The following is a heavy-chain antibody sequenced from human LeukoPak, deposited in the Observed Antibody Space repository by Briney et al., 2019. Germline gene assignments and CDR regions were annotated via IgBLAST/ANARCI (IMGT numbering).Heavy chain of an antibody. CDR3: AKGVSEYYDFWSGYPSTHNDPFDY. CDR1: GFTFSSYG. Sequence: GGSLRLSCAASGFTFSSYGMHWVRQAPGKGLEWVAFIRYDGSNKYYADSVKGRFTISRDNSKNTLYLQMNSLRAEDTAVYYCAKGVSEYYDFWSGYPSTHNDPFDYWGQGTLVTVSS. V-gene: IGHV3-30*02. J-gene: IGHJ4*02. CDR2: IRYDGSNK. D-gene: IGHD3-3*01.